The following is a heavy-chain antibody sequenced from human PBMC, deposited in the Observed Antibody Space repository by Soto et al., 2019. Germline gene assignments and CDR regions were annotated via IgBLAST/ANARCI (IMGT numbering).Heavy chain of an antibody. J-gene: IGHJ3*02. CDR2: IPYDGRHE. Sequence: QVQLVESGGGVVQPGRSLRLSCAASGFTFSSYAMHWVRQAPGKGLEWVAIIPYDGRHEYYADSVKGRFTISRDNSKNTMYLQMNSLRAEDTAVYYCARDIKWFGESDALDMWGQGTMVTVSS. CDR3: ARDIKWFGESDALDM. CDR1: GFTFSSYA. V-gene: IGHV3-30-3*01. D-gene: IGHD3-10*01.